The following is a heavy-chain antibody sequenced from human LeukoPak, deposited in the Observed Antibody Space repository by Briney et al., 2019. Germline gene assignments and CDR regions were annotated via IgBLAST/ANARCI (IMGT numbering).Heavy chain of an antibody. CDR3: ARDSGYYYEN. J-gene: IGHJ4*02. Sequence: PSETLSLTCTVSGGSITNYYWTWIRQPPGKGLEWIGYIHYSGSTNYNPSLKSRVTMSVDTSKNQFSLKLTSVTAADTAVYYCARDSGYYYENWGQGTLVTVSS. V-gene: IGHV4-59*01. CDR1: GGSITNYY. D-gene: IGHD2-15*01. CDR2: IHYSGST.